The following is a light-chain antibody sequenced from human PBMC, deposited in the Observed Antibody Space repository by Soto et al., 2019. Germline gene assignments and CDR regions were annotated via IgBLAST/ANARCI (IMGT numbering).Light chain of an antibody. V-gene: IGKV1-5*03. CDR2: RAS. Sequence: DIQMTQSPSTLSASVGYRFTITCRASQGISTWLAWYQQKPGKAPKLLIYRASSLESGVPSRFSGSGSGSDFTLTITSLQPEDFAIYYCQQTYSPPSITFGQGTRREI. CDR3: QQTYSPPSIT. J-gene: IGKJ5*01. CDR1: QGISTW.